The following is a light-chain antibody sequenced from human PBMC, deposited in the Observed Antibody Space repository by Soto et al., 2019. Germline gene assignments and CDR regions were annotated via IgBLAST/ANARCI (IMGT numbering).Light chain of an antibody. CDR2: LNSDGSH. CDR1: SGHSSYA. CDR3: QTWGTGNV. Sequence: QAVVTQSPSASASLGASVKLTCTLSSGHSSYAIAWHQQQPEKGPRYLIKLNSDGSHSKGDGIPDRFSGSSSGAERYLTISSLQSEDEADYYCQTWGTGNVFGGGTKLT. J-gene: IGLJ2*01. V-gene: IGLV4-69*01.